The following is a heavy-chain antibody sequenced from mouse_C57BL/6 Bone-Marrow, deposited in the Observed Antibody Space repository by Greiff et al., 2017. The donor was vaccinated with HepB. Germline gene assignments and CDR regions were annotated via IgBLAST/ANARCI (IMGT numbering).Heavy chain of an antibody. V-gene: IGHV2-2*01. CDR1: GFSLTSYG. CDR3: ARARSYYSNYQRSGCAY. J-gene: IGHJ3*01. Sequence: QVQLKESGPGLVQPSQSLSITCTVSGFSLTSYGVHWVRQSPGKGLEWLGVIWSGGSTDYNAAFISRLSIGTDNSKSQVFFKMNSLQADDTAIYYCARARSYYSNYQRSGCAYWGQGTLVTVSA. D-gene: IGHD2-5*01. CDR2: IWSGGST.